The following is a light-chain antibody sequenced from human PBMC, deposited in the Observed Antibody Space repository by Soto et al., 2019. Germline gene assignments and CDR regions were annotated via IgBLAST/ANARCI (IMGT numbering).Light chain of an antibody. V-gene: IGKV3-20*01. CDR1: QSVSSSY. CDR3: QQYGSSPFT. CDR2: VAS. J-gene: IGKJ3*01. Sequence: LFPGERATLSCRASQSVSSSYLAWYQQKPGQAPRLLIYVASSRATGIPDRFSGSGSGTDFTLTISRLEPEDFAVYYCQQYGSSPFTFGPGTKVD.